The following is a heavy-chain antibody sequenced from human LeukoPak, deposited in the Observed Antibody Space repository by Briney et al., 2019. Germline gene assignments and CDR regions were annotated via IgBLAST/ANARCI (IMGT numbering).Heavy chain of an antibody. CDR1: GGSITTGSHY. V-gene: IGHV4-30-4*08. J-gene: IGHJ5*02. CDR3: ARKYPDHWFDP. D-gene: IGHD6-6*01. CDR2: IFYLGST. Sequence: SETLSLTCTVSGGSITTGSHYWGWVRQPPGKGLEWIGYIFYLGSTYYNLSLKSRVTMSVDTSKNQFSLILRSVTAADTAVYYCARKYPDHWFDPWGQGTLVTVSS.